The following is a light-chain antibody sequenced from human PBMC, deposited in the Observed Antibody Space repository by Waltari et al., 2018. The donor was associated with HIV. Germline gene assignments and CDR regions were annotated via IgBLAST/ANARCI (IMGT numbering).Light chain of an antibody. V-gene: IGLV2-14*03. Sequence: QSALTQPASVSGSPGQSITISCTGSSSDIGRSNHVSWYQQFPGKAPKLLITDCIRRPLGVSDRFSGSKSGNTASLTISGLQAEDEASYFCSSYSSVNTFVVFGGGTKVTVL. J-gene: IGLJ2*01. CDR2: DCI. CDR3: SSYSSVNTFVV. CDR1: SSDIGRSNH.